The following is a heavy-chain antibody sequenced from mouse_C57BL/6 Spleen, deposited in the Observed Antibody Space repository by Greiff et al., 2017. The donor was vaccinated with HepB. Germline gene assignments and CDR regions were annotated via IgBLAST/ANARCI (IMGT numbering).Heavy chain of an antibody. CDR3: ARYSTVVATRAMDY. V-gene: IGHV1-72*01. CDR2: IDPNSGGT. Sequence: VQLQQPGAELVKPGASVKLSCKASGYTFTSYWMHWVKQRPGRGLEWIGRIDPNSGGTKYNEKFKSKATLTVDKPSSPAYMQLSSLTSEDSAVYYCARYSTVVATRAMDYWGQGTSVTVSS. CDR1: GYTFTSYW. D-gene: IGHD1-1*01. J-gene: IGHJ4*01.